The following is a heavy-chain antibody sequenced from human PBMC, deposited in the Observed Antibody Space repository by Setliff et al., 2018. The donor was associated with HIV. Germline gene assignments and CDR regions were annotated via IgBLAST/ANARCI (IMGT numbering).Heavy chain of an antibody. CDR3: ARGSFYDSSGDYFDY. D-gene: IGHD3-22*01. V-gene: IGHV1-2*06. Sequence: GASVKVSCKASGYTFTSYYMHWVRQAPGQGLEWMGRIKPNSGGTNYAQKFQVRVTMTRDTSISTTYMELSRLRSDDTAVYYCARGSFYDSSGDYFDYWGQGTLVTVSS. CDR2: IKPNSGGT. CDR1: GYTFTSYY. J-gene: IGHJ4*02.